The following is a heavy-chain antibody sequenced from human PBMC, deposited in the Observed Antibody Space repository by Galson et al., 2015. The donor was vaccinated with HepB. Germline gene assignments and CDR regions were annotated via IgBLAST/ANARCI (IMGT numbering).Heavy chain of an antibody. CDR3: ARGPLRYLDY. CDR2: ISSSGGTV. Sequence: SLRLSCAASGFTFSDYYMSWIRQTPGKGLEWVSYISSSGGTVFYADSVKGRFSISRDNVKDSLFLQMNSLRADDTAVYYCARGPLRYLDYWGQGTPVTVSS. J-gene: IGHJ4*02. V-gene: IGHV3-11*01. D-gene: IGHD5-12*01. CDR1: GFTFSDYY.